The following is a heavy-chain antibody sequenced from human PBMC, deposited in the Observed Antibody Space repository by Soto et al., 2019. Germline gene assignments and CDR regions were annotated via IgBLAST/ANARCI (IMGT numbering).Heavy chain of an antibody. Sequence: QVQLVESGGGVVKPGGSLRLSCVASGISFSNSAIHWVRQAPGKGLQWVAVVSYDVSQKYYADSVKGRFTISRDNSENTVSLQMNRLRAEDSAIYYCARQSTGAVSDDNYYYYGLDVWGQGTTVTVSS. CDR2: VSYDVSQK. J-gene: IGHJ6*02. D-gene: IGHD3-10*01. CDR3: ARQSTGAVSDDNYYYYGLDV. V-gene: IGHV3-30-3*01. CDR1: GISFSNSA.